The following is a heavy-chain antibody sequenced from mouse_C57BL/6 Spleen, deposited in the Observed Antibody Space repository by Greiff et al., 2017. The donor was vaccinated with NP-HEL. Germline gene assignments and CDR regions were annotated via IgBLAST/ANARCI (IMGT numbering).Heavy chain of an antibody. J-gene: IGHJ3*01. CDR3: ASPLDYDGTWFAY. CDR1: GFYIKNTY. D-gene: IGHD2-4*01. CDR2: IDPANGNT. V-gene: IGHV14-3*01. Sequence: VQLQQSVAELVRPGASVKLSCTASGFYIKNTYMHWVKQRPEQGLEWIGRIDPANGNTKYAPKFQGKATITADTSSNTAYLQLSSLTSEDTAIYYCASPLDYDGTWFAYWGQGTLVTVSA.